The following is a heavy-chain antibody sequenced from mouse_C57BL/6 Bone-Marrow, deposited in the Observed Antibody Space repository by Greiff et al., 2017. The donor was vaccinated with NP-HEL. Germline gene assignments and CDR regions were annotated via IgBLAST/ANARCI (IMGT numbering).Heavy chain of an antibody. V-gene: IGHV1-26*01. CDR2: INPNNGGT. J-gene: IGHJ4*01. Sequence: VQLQQSGPELVKPGASVKISCKASGYTFTDYYMNWVKQSHGKSLEWIGDINPNNGGTSYNQKFMGKATLTVDKSSSTAYMVLRSLTSEDSAVYYCAINSNSYYAIDYWGQGTSVTVSA. CDR3: AINSNSYYAIDY. D-gene: IGHD2-5*01. CDR1: GYTFTDYY.